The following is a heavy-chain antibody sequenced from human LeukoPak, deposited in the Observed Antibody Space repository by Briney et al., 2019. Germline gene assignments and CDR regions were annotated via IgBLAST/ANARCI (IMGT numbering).Heavy chain of an antibody. D-gene: IGHD3-10*01. Sequence: GGSLRLSCAASGFTFSSYAMSWVRQTPGKGLEWVSAISGSGDTTYYADSVKGRFTVSRDNSKNTVYVQMNSLRAEDTAMYYCARGPYYGSGSHFSYYGMDVWGQGTTVTVS. CDR3: ARGPYYGSGSHFSYYGMDV. J-gene: IGHJ6*02. CDR1: GFTFSSYA. V-gene: IGHV3-23*01. CDR2: ISGSGDTT.